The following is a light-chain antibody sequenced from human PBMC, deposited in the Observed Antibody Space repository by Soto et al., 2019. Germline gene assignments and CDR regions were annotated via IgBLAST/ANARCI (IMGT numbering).Light chain of an antibody. CDR3: QQYENYWT. CDR2: DAS. V-gene: IGKV1-5*01. J-gene: IGKJ1*01. CDR1: QSISRW. Sequence: DIQMTQSPSTLSASVGDRVTITCRASQSISRWLAWYQHKPGKAPKLLIYDASNLESGVPSRFSGSGSGTEFTLTISSLQPEDFGIYYCQQYENYWTFGQGTKVDIK.